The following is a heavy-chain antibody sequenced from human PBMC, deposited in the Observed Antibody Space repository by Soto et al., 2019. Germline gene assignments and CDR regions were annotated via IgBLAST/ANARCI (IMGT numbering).Heavy chain of an antibody. CDR2: IYSGGST. V-gene: IGHV3-66*01. D-gene: IGHD1-26*01. CDR1: GFTVSSKY. Sequence: EVQLVESGGGLVQPGGSLRLSCAASGFTVSSKYMSWVRQAPGKGLEWVSVIYSGGSTYYADSVKDRFTISRDNSKNTLYLQMNSLRAEDTAVYHCARGLVNPWSFDLWGRGTLVTVSS. J-gene: IGHJ2*01. CDR3: ARGLVNPWSFDL.